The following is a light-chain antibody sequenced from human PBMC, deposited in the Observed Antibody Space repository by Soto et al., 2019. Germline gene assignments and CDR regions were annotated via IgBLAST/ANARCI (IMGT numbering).Light chain of an antibody. CDR3: SSYTSSSTPLV. J-gene: IGLJ1*01. Sequence: QSALTQPASVSGSPGQSITISCTGTSSDVGGYNYVSWYQQHPGKAPKLMIYEVSNRPSGVSNRFSGSKSGNTASLTISGLQAADEDDYYCSSYTSSSTPLVFGTGTKLTVL. CDR2: EVS. CDR1: SSDVGGYNY. V-gene: IGLV2-14*01.